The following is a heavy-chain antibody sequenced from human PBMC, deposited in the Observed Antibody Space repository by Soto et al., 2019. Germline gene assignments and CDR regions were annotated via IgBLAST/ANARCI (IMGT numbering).Heavy chain of an antibody. D-gene: IGHD3-10*01. Sequence: QVQLQESGPGLVKPSQTLSLTCTVSGGSISSGGYYWSWIRQHPGKGLEWIGYIYYSGSTYYNPSLKIRVTISVDTSKNQFSLKLSSVTAADTAVYYCARDRGLWFGESQERRDDAFDIWGQGTMVTVSS. CDR1: GGSISSGGYY. CDR3: ARDRGLWFGESQERRDDAFDI. V-gene: IGHV4-31*03. CDR2: IYYSGST. J-gene: IGHJ3*02.